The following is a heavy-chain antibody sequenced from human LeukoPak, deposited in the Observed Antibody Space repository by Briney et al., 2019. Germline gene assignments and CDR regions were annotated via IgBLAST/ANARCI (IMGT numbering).Heavy chain of an antibody. CDR3: AKDSGYQLLGEFDP. J-gene: IGHJ5*02. D-gene: IGHD2-2*01. Sequence: GRSLRLSCAASGFTFDDYAMHWVRQAPGKGLEWVSGISWNSGSIGYADSVKGRFTISRDNAKNSLYLQMNSLRAEDTALYYCAKDSGYQLLGEFDPWGQGTLVTVSS. V-gene: IGHV3-9*01. CDR2: ISWNSGSI. CDR1: GFTFDDYA.